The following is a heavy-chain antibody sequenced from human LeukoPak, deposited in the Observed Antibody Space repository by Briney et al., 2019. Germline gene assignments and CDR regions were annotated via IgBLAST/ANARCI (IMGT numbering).Heavy chain of an antibody. V-gene: IGHV4-31*03. Sequence: SETLSLTCTVSGGSISSGGYYWSWIRQHPGKGLEWIGYIYYSGSTYYNPSLKSRVTISVDRSKNQFSLKLSSVTAADTAVYYCARDRVRFYDSSGYRWYYFDYWGQGTLVTVSS. J-gene: IGHJ4*02. CDR1: GGSISSGGYY. CDR3: ARDRVRFYDSSGYRWYYFDY. CDR2: IYYSGST. D-gene: IGHD3-22*01.